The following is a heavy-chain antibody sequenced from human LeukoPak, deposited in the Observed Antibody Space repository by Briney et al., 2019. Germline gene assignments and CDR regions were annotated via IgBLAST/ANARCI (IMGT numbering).Heavy chain of an antibody. D-gene: IGHD4-17*01. CDR1: GCSIRSYY. Sequence: PSETLSLTCTVSGCSIRSYYWSWIRQPPGKGLEWIGYIYYSGSTNYNPSLKNRVTISVDTSNNHFSQQLSSVTAADTAVYYFARHLNGDYFDYWGQGTLVTVSS. CDR2: IYYSGST. CDR3: ARHLNGDYFDY. V-gene: IGHV4-59*08. J-gene: IGHJ4*02.